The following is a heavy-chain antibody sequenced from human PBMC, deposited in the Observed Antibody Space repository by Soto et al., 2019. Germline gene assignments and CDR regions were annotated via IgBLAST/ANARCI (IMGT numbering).Heavy chain of an antibody. Sequence: EVQLVQSGGGLVQPGGSLRLSCAASGFTFSSYWMHWVRQAPGRGLVWVSRIDNDGSSTIYADSVKGRFTISRDNAKNTLYLQMNTLRAEDTAVYYCARSSFPYYFDSWGPGTLVTVSS. V-gene: IGHV3-74*01. CDR1: GFTFSSYW. J-gene: IGHJ4*02. CDR2: IDNDGSST. D-gene: IGHD2-21*01. CDR3: ARSSFPYYFDS.